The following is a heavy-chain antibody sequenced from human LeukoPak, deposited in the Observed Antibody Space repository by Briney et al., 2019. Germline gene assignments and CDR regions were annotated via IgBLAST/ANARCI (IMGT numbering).Heavy chain of an antibody. D-gene: IGHD3-22*01. CDR2: INSDGSST. J-gene: IGHJ4*02. Sequence: HPGGSLRLSCAASGFTFSNAWMSWVRQAPGKGLVWVSRINSDGSSTSYADSVKGRFTISRDNSKNTLYLQMNSLRAEDTAVYYCATLPTYYYDSSGRFDYWGQGTLVTVSS. CDR3: ATLPTYYYDSSGRFDY. V-gene: IGHV3-74*01. CDR1: GFTFSNAW.